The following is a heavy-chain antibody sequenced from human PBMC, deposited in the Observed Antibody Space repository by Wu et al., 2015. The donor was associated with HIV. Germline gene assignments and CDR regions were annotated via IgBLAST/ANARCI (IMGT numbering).Heavy chain of an antibody. Sequence: QVQLVQSGAEVKKPGSSVKVSCKASGGTFSSYAISWVRQAPGQGLEWMGRIIPIFGTANYAQKFQGRVTITADESTSTAYMELSSLRSEDTAVYYCASLDYYDILTGYSNFDYWGQGTLVTVSS. D-gene: IGHD3-9*01. CDR1: GGTFSSYA. V-gene: IGHV1-69*13. CDR3: ASLDYYDILTGYSNFDY. J-gene: IGHJ4*02. CDR2: IIPIFGTA.